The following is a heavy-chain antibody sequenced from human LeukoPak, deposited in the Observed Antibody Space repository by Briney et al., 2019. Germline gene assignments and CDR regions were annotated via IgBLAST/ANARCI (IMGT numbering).Heavy chain of an antibody. CDR1: GGSISSYY. CDR3: ARHYYGSGSSPMDV. V-gene: IGHV4-59*08. Sequence: SETLSLACTVSGGSISSYYWSWIRQPPGKGLEWIGYIYDSGSTNYNPSLKSRVTISLDTSKKQFSLKLTSVTATDTAVFYCARHYYGSGSSPMDVWGQGTTVTVSS. J-gene: IGHJ6*02. D-gene: IGHD3-10*01. CDR2: IYDSGST.